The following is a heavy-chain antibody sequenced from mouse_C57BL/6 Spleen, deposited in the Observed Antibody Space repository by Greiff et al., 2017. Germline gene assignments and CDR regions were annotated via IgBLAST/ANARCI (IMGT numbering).Heavy chain of an antibody. Sequence: VKLMESGPGLVQPSPSLSITCTVSGFSLTSYGVHWVRQSPGKGLEWLGVIWSGGSTDYNAAFISRLSISKDNSKSQVFFKMNSLQADDTAIYYCARMEGNYYAMDYWGQGTSVTVYS. D-gene: IGHD2-1*01. CDR3: ARMEGNYYAMDY. CDR1: GFSLTSYG. J-gene: IGHJ4*01. CDR2: IWSGGST. V-gene: IGHV2-2*01.